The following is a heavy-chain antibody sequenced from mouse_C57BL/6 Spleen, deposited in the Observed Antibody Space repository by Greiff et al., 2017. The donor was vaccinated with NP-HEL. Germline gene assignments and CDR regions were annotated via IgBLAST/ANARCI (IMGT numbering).Heavy chain of an antibody. V-gene: IGHV2-2*01. CDR1: GFSLTSYG. J-gene: IGHJ4*01. CDR2: IWSGGST. CDR3: ARKGLYGPYYYAMDY. Sequence: VQLQQSGPGLVQPSQSLSITCTVSGFSLTSYGVHWVRQSPGKGLEWLGVIWSGGSTDYNAAFISRLSISKDNSKSQVFFKMNSLQADDTAIYYCARKGLYGPYYYAMDYWGQGTSVTVSS. D-gene: IGHD1-1*02.